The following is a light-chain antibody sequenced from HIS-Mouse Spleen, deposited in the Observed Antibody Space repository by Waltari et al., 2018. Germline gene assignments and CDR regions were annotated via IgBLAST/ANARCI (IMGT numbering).Light chain of an antibody. J-gene: IGLJ2*01. V-gene: IGLV2-14*03. CDR3: CSYTSSSFNVV. Sequence: QSALTQPASVSGSPGQPITISCTGTTSDVGGYKYCSLYQHHPAKAPKLMIYDVSNPPSGVSNRFSGSKSGNTASLTISGLQAEDEADYYCCSYTSSSFNVVFGGGTKLTVL. CDR1: TSDVGGYKY. CDR2: DVS.